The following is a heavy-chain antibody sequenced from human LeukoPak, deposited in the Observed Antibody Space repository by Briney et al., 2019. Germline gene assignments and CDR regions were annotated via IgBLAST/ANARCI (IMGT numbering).Heavy chain of an antibody. CDR1: GGTFSSYA. Sequence: SVKVPCKASGGTFSSYAISWVRQAPGQGLEWMGGIIPIFGTANYAQKFQGRVTITADESTSTAYMELSSLRSEDTAVYYCASNYYDSSGYYYFDYWGQGTLVTVSS. D-gene: IGHD3-22*01. CDR2: IIPIFGTA. CDR3: ASNYYDSSGYYYFDY. J-gene: IGHJ4*02. V-gene: IGHV1-69*13.